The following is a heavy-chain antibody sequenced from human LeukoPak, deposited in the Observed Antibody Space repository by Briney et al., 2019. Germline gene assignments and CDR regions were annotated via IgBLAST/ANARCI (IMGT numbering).Heavy chain of an antibody. CDR2: IYYSGST. CDR3: ARDGNYYFDY. Sequence: SQTLSLTCTVSGGSISSSGYYWSWIRQYPGKGLEWIGYIYYSGSTYYNPSLKSRVTISVDTSKNQFSLRLSSVTAADTAVYYCARDGNYYFDYWGQGTLVIVSS. D-gene: IGHD4-23*01. V-gene: IGHV4-31*03. CDR1: GGSISSSGYY. J-gene: IGHJ4*02.